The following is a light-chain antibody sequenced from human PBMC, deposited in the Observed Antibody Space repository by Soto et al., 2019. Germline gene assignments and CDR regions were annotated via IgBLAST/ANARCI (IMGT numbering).Light chain of an antibody. CDR1: QRISISY. Sequence: EIVLTQSPGTLSVSPGEGATLSCRASQRISISYLAWYQQKPGQAPRLLIYGSSTSATGIPDRFSGSGSETDFTLTISRLEPEDFAVYCCQQYGGSPWTFGQGTKVEIK. J-gene: IGKJ1*01. CDR2: GSS. CDR3: QQYGGSPWT. V-gene: IGKV3-20*01.